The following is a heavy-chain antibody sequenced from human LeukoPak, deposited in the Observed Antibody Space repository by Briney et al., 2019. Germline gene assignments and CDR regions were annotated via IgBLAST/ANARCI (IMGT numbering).Heavy chain of an antibody. CDR2: ISSSSSYI. V-gene: IGHV3-21*01. CDR3: ASPGDYYYYYYMDV. J-gene: IGHJ6*03. Sequence: GGSLRLSCAASGFTFSSYSMNWVRQAPGKGLEWVSSISSSSSYIYYADSVKGRFTISRDNAKNSLYLQMNSLRVEDTAVYYCASPGDYYYYYYMDVWGKGTTVTVSS. D-gene: IGHD3-10*01. CDR1: GFTFSSYS.